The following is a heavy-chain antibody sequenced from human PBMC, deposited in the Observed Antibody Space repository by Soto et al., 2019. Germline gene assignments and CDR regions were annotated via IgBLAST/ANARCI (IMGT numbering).Heavy chain of an antibody. CDR2: ISYEERYT. V-gene: IGHV3-30*03. CDR1: GFTFNNYS. CDR3: ARDLGSSASVSYPDF. J-gene: IGHJ4*02. Sequence: QVQLVESGGGVVQPGTSLRLSCVGSGFTFNNYSIHWVRQAPGKGLEWVAVISYEERYTSSGDSVQGRFTISRDNSKNTVYLQMNSLSEEDTAVYFCARDLGSSASVSYPDFWGQGTLVTVSS. D-gene: IGHD3-10*01.